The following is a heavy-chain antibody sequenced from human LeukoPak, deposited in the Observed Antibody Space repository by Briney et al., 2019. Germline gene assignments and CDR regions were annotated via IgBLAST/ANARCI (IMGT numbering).Heavy chain of an antibody. D-gene: IGHD6-13*01. CDR3: AIIAAAGNAFDI. V-gene: IGHV3-66*01. CDR2: FYSGGST. CDR1: GFTVSDNY. Sequence: GGSLRLSCAASGFTVSDNYMSWVRQAPGKGLEWVSVFYSGGSTRYADSVKGRFTISRDNAKNTLNLQMNSLRAEDTAVYYCAIIAAAGNAFDIWGQGTMVTVSS. J-gene: IGHJ3*02.